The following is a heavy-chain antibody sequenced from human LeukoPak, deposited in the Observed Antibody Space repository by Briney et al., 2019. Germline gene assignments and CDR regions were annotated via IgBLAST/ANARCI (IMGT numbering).Heavy chain of an antibody. CDR1: GGTFSGYY. J-gene: IGHJ4*02. V-gene: IGHV4-34*08. D-gene: IGHD6-19*01. CDR3: SGGPRRIAVAGGLLIGY. CDR2: INHSGRT. Sequence: PSETLSLTCAVYGGTFSGYYWSWIRQPPGKGLEWIGEINHSGRTNYNPSLKSRVTISVDTSKNQFSLKLSSVTAADTAVYYCSGGPRRIAVAGGLLIGYWGQGTLVTVSS.